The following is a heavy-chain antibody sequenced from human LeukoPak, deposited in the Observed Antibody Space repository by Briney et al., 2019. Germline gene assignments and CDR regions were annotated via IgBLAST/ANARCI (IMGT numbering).Heavy chain of an antibody. Sequence: PSETLSLTCTVSGGSISRYYWSWIRQPAGKGLEWIGRINPSGSTNYNPSLKSRVTMSKDTSKNQFSLRLTSVTAADTAVYYCARDRSSTMISAFDIWGQGTMVTVSS. D-gene: IGHD3-22*01. CDR3: ARDRSSTMISAFDI. V-gene: IGHV4-4*07. CDR1: GGSISRYY. J-gene: IGHJ3*02. CDR2: INPSGST.